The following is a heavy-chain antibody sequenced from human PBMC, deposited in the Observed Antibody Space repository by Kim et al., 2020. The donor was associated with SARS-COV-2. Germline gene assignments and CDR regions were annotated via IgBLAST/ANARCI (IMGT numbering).Heavy chain of an antibody. V-gene: IGHV1-46*01. J-gene: IGHJ6*02. CDR1: GYTSSSYY. Sequence: ASVKVSCKASGYTSSSYYMHWVRQAPGQGLEWMGMSYPSGGSTSYAQKLQGRVTLTRDTSTSTVYMALSSLRSEDTAVYYCARSGKDVWGQGTTVTVSS. CDR3: ARSGKDV. CDR2: SYPSGGST.